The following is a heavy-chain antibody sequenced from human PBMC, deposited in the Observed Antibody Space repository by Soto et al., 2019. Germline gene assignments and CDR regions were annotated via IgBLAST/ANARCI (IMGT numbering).Heavy chain of an antibody. D-gene: IGHD6-19*01. CDR3: ARDGGSGVLGY. CDR2: INAGNGNT. J-gene: IGHJ4*02. Sequence: ASVKVSCKASGYTFTSYAMHWVRQAPGQRLEWMGWINAGNGNTKYSQKLQGRVTMTTDTSTSTAYMELRSLRSDDTAVYYCARDGGSGVLGYWGQGTLVTVSS. CDR1: GYTFTSYA. V-gene: IGHV1-3*01.